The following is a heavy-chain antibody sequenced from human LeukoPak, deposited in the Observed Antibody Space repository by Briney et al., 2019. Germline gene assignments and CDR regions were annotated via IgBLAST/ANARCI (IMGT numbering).Heavy chain of an antibody. D-gene: IGHD3-3*01. CDR1: GFTFRSYW. J-gene: IGHJ4*02. Sequence: GGSLRLSWAASGFTFRSYWISWVRQAPGKGLEWVANIKQDGSEKYYVDSVKGRFTISRDNAKNSLYLQMNSLRAEDTAVYYCARDRGTIFGVAFDYWGQGTLVTVSS. CDR3: ARDRGTIFGVAFDY. CDR2: IKQDGSEK. V-gene: IGHV3-7*01.